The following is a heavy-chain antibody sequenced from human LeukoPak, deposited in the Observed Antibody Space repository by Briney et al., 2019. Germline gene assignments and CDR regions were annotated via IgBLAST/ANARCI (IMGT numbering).Heavy chain of an antibody. CDR2: INPDSGST. D-gene: IGHD4-23*01. J-gene: IGHJ6*02. CDR3: ARDTVVMSTPYYYYYGMDV. CDR1: GYTFTGYY. Sequence: ASVKVSCKASGYTFTGYYIHWVRQAPGQGLEWMGWINPDSGSTNSAQNFQGRVTMTRDTSISTAYMELNRLRSDDTAVYYCARDTVVMSTPYYYYYGMDVWGQGTTVTVSS. V-gene: IGHV1-2*02.